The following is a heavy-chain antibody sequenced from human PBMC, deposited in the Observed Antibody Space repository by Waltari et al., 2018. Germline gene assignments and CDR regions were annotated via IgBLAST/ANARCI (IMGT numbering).Heavy chain of an antibody. J-gene: IGHJ4*02. CDR3: ASRADYYDSSGYPY. CDR2: IYYSVGT. CDR1: GGSISSSSYY. D-gene: IGHD3-22*01. V-gene: IGHV4-39*01. Sequence: QLQLQESGPGLVKPSETLSLPCTVSGGSISSSSYYWGWIRQPPGKGLEWIGSIYYSVGTYYNPSRKRRVTISVDTSKNQFSLKLSSVTAADTAVYYCASRADYYDSSGYPYWGQGTLVTVSS.